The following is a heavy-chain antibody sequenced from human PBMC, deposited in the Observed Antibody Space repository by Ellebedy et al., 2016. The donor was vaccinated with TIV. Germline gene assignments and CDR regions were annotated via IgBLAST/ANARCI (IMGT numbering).Heavy chain of an antibody. Sequence: PGGSLRLSCAASGFTFSIYWMNWVRQAPGKGLEWVANIKEDGSRASYVDSVRGRFTITRDNAKTSLYLQMNSLRAEDTAVYYCATGARSEGGYWGQGTLVTVSS. J-gene: IGHJ4*02. CDR3: ATGARSEGGY. D-gene: IGHD2-15*01. V-gene: IGHV3-7*01. CDR1: GFTFSIYW. CDR2: IKEDGSRA.